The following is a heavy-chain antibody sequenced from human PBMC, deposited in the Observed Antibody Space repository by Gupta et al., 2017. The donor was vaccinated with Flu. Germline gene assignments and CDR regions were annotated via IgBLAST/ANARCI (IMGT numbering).Heavy chain of an antibody. D-gene: IGHD3-10*01. Sequence: SRNWWSWVRKPPGKGLEWIGESYQSGTTNYNPSLKSRVTISVDKSKNQFSLKLSSVTAADTAVYYCARITMVRGVIITSYYYYMDVWGKGTTVTVSS. J-gene: IGHJ6*03. CDR3: ARITMVRGVIITSYYYYMDV. V-gene: IGHV4-4*02. CDR2: SYQSGTT. CDR1: SRNW.